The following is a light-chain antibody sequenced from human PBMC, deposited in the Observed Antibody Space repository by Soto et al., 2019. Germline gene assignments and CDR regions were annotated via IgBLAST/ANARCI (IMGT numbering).Light chain of an antibody. J-gene: IGKJ2*01. CDR2: DAS. CDR3: QHYDTLPYT. Sequence: DIQMTQSPSSLSASVGDRVTITCQASQDISNYLNWYQQKPGKAPKLLIYDASNLETGVPSRFKGSGSWTDFTFTISSQHPEDIATYYCQHYDTLPYTFGQGTKLEIK. V-gene: IGKV1-33*01. CDR1: QDISNY.